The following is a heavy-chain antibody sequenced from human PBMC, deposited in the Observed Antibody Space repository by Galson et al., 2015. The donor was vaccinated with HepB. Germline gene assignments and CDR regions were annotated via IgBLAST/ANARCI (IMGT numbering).Heavy chain of an antibody. D-gene: IGHD2-15*01. J-gene: IGHJ5*02. CDR3: AREGQEVGDYKWFDP. CDR2: INPRGGST. CDR1: GYTFTSYH. Sequence: SVKVSCKASGYTFTSYHIHWVRQSPGQGLERIGIINPRGGSTSYAQKFQGRVTLTTDMATSTVYMELSSLRSEDTAVYYCAREGQEVGDYKWFDPWGQGTLVTVSS. V-gene: IGHV1-46*01.